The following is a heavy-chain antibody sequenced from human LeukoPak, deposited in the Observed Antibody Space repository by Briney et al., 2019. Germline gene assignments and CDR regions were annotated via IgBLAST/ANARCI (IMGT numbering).Heavy chain of an antibody. CDR1: CGSISSSSYY. Sequence: PSETLSLTCSVSCGSISSSSYYWGWIRQPPGKGLEWIGSMYYSGSTYYNPSLKSRVTISVDTSKNQFSLKLSSVTAADTAVYYCARHTTVTTFVAYWGQGTLVTVSS. J-gene: IGHJ4*02. CDR2: MYYSGST. D-gene: IGHD4-17*01. V-gene: IGHV4-39*01. CDR3: ARHTTVTTFVAY.